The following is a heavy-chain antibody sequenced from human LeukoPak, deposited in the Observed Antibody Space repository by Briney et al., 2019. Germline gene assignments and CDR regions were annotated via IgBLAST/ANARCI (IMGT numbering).Heavy chain of an antibody. V-gene: IGHV3-21*01. CDR3: ARVLSGSWDWFDP. D-gene: IGHD3-22*01. Sequence: GGSLRLSCAASGFTFSSYSMIWVRQAPGKGLEWVSSISSSSSNIYYADSVKGRFTISRDNAKNTVYLQMNSLRAEDTAVYYCARVLSGSWDWFDPWGQGTLVTVSS. CDR2: ISSSSSNI. J-gene: IGHJ5*02. CDR1: GFTFSSYS.